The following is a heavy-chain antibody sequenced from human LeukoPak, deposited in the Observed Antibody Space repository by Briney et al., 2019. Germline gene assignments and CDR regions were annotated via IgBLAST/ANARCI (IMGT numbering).Heavy chain of an antibody. D-gene: IGHD6-13*01. Sequence: GASVKVSCKASGYTFTGYYMHWVRQPPGQGLWWMGWINPNSGGTNYAQKFQGRVTMTRDTSISTAYMELSRLRSDDTAVYYCARELVAAAGKVGDYYYYYMDVWGKGTTVTVSS. CDR2: INPNSGGT. CDR3: ARELVAAAGKVGDYYYYYMDV. CDR1: GYTFTGYY. J-gene: IGHJ6*03. V-gene: IGHV1-2*02.